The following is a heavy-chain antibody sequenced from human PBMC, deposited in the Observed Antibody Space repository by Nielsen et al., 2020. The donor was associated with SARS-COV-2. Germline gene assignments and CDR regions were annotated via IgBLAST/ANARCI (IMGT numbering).Heavy chain of an antibody. V-gene: IGHV4-39*01. CDR1: GGSISSNFYY. CDR2: HYYGGST. J-gene: IGHJ4*02. D-gene: IGHD1-26*01. Sequence: SETLSLTCSVSGGSISSNFYYWGWIRQPPGKGLEWIGSHYYGGSTYYNPSLKSRVTISVDTSKNQFSLRLTSVTAADTAVYYCARHRQWELLGIDYWGQGTLVSVSS. CDR3: ARHRQWELLGIDY.